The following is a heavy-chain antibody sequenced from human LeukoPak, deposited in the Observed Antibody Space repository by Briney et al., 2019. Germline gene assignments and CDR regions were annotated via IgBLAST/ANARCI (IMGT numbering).Heavy chain of an antibody. CDR1: GYTFTSYG. V-gene: IGHV1-69*05. J-gene: IGHJ4*02. Sequence: SVKVSCKXSGYTFTSYGISWVRQAPGQGLEWMGRIIPIFGTANYAQKFQGRVTITTDESTSTAYMELSSLRSEDTAVYYCARAKTYYYDSSGLLPDYWGQGTLVTVSS. D-gene: IGHD3-22*01. CDR3: ARAKTYYYDSSGLLPDY. CDR2: IIPIFGTA.